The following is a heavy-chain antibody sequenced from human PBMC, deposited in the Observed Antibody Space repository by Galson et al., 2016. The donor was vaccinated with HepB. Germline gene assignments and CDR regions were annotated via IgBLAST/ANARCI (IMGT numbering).Heavy chain of an antibody. Sequence: ETLSLTCTVSGDSISSSNYYWGWIRQPPGKGLEWIGSISYSGSPYYNQSLKLRVTLSVDTSNNQFSMKLSSVTAADRSVYYCARHVKMPTMWAAFDIWGQGTVVTVSS. J-gene: IGHJ3*02. V-gene: IGHV4-39*01. CDR2: ISYSGSP. CDR1: GDSISSSNYY. D-gene: IGHD5-24*01. CDR3: ARHVKMPTMWAAFDI.